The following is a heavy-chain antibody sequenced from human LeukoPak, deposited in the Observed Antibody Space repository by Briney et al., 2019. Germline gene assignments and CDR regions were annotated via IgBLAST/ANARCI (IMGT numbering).Heavy chain of an antibody. CDR3: AILRVTSRTFDY. CDR2: INHSGST. D-gene: IGHD2-21*02. CDR1: GGSFSGYY. J-gene: IGHJ4*02. V-gene: IGHV4-34*01. Sequence: PSETLSLTCAVYGGSFSGYYWSWIRQPPGKGLEWIGEINHSGSTNYNPSLKSRVTISVGTSKNQFSLKLSSVTAADTAVYYCAILRVTSRTFDYWGQGTLVTVSS.